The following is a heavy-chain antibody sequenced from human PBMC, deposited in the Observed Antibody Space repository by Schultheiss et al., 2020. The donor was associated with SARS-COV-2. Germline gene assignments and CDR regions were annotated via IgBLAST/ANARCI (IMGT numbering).Heavy chain of an antibody. V-gene: IGHV3-48*03. CDR2: ISSSGSTI. CDR3: ARVQWLPHFDY. Sequence: GGSLRLSCAASGFTFSSYEMNWVRQAPGKGLEWVSYISSSGSTIYYADSVKGRFTISRDNAKNSLYLQMNSLRAEDTAVYYCARVQWLPHFDYWGQGTLVTVSS. J-gene: IGHJ4*02. D-gene: IGHD6-19*01. CDR1: GFTFSSYE.